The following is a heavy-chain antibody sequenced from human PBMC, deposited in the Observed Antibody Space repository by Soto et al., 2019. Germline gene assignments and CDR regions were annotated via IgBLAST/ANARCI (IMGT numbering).Heavy chain of an antibody. CDR3: AREAGYGAVFDY. Sequence: TLSLTCTVSVGSISSGGYYWSWILQHPGKGLEWIGYIYYSGGTYYNPSLKSRVTISVDTSKNQFSLKLSSVTAADTAVYYCAREAGYGAVFDYWGQGTLVTVSS. CDR1: VGSISSGGYY. V-gene: IGHV4-31*03. D-gene: IGHD4-17*01. CDR2: IYYSGGT. J-gene: IGHJ4*02.